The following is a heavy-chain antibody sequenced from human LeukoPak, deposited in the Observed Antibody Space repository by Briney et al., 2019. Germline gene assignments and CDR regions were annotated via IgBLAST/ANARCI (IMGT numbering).Heavy chain of an antibody. CDR1: GGSISNHY. J-gene: IGHJ4*02. CDR3: ARGARREGSNFDY. CDR2: IYYSGTT. V-gene: IGHV4-59*11. Sequence: SETLSLTCTVSGGSISNHYWSWIRQPPGKGLEWIGYIYYSGTTTYNPSLKSRVTISVDTSKNQFSLKLNAVTAADTAVYYCARGARREGSNFDYWGQGTLVTVPS. D-gene: IGHD5-24*01.